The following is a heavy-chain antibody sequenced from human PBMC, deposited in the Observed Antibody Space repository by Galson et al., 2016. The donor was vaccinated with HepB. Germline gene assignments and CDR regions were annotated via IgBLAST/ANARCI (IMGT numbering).Heavy chain of an antibody. CDR1: GFTFSTYV. V-gene: IGHV3-23*01. J-gene: IGHJ4*02. D-gene: IGHD5-24*01. CDR3: ARASLGRETAASFDY. CDR2: LNAPGDTT. Sequence: SLRLSCAVSGFTFSTYVMTWVRQSPGKGLEWVSGLNAPGDTTYYADSVKGRFTVFRDNSKNTLFLLMDSLRADDTAVYYCARASLGRETAASFDYWGQGTLVTVS.